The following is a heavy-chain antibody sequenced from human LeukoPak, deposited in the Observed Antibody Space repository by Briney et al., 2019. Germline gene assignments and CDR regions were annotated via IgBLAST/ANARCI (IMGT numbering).Heavy chain of an antibody. CDR3: ARVRGDFWSGYYSH. D-gene: IGHD3-3*01. CDR1: GFTFSSYE. J-gene: IGHJ4*02. CDR2: ISSSSYI. Sequence: GGSLRLSCAASGFTFSSYEMNWVRQAPGKGLEWVSSISSSSYIYYADSVKGRFTISRDNAKNSLYLQMNSLRAEDTAVYYCARVRGDFWSGYYSHWGQGTLVTVSS. V-gene: IGHV3-21*01.